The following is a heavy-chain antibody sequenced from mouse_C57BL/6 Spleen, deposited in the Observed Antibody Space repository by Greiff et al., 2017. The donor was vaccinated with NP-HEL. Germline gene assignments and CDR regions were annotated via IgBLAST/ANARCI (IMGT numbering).Heavy chain of an antibody. D-gene: IGHD3-3*01. J-gene: IGHJ3*01. Sequence: QVQLQQPGAELVRPGTSVKLSCKASGYTFTSYWMHWVKQRPGQGLEWIGVIDPSDSYTNYNQKFKGKATLTVDTSSSTAYMQLSSLTSEDSAVYYCARGGTFFAYWGQGTLVTVSA. CDR1: GYTFTSYW. CDR2: IDPSDSYT. V-gene: IGHV1-59*01. CDR3: ARGGTFFAY.